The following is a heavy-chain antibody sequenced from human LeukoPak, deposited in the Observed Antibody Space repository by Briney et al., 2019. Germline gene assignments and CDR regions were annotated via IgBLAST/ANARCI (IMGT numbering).Heavy chain of an antibody. CDR1: GGSISSYY. J-gene: IGHJ4*02. CDR2: IHYSGST. V-gene: IGHV4-59*08. CDR3: ARRHYGGNSVYCDY. Sequence: SETLSLTCTVSGGSISSYYWSWIRQPPGKGLEWIGYIHYSGSTNYNPSLKSRVTISVGTSKNQFSLKLSSVTAADTAVYYCARRHYGGNSVYCDYWGQGTLVTVSS. D-gene: IGHD4-23*01.